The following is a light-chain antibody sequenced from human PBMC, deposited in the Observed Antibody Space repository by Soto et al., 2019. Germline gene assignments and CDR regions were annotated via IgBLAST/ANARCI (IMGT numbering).Light chain of an antibody. V-gene: IGLV2-8*01. CDR1: SSDVGGYNY. J-gene: IGLJ1*01. CDR3: CSYAGSNTFA. Sequence: QSVLTQPPSASGSPGQSVTIACTGTSSDVGGYNYVSWYQEHPGKAPKVIIYEVSKRPSGVPDRFSGYKSGNTASLTVSGLQAEDEADYYCCSYAGSNTFAFGTGTKVIV. CDR2: EVS.